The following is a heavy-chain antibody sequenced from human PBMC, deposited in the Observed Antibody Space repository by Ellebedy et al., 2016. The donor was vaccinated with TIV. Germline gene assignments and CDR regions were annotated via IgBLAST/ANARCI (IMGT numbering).Heavy chain of an antibody. CDR1: GGSISSFY. Sequence: SETLSLXXTVSGGSISSFYWSWIRQPPGKGLEWIGYIYYSGSTNYNPSLKSRVFISVDTSKNQFSLKLSSVTAADTAVYYCATDWGRAAVLWGQGTLVTVSS. V-gene: IGHV4-59*01. D-gene: IGHD3-16*01. J-gene: IGHJ4*02. CDR2: IYYSGST. CDR3: ATDWGRAAVL.